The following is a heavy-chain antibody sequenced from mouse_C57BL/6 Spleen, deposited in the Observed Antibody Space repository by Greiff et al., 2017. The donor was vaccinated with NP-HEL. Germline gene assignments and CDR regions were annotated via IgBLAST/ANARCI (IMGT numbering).Heavy chain of an antibody. CDR3: ARGAHRTWVFDY. CDR1: GYTFTSYW. Sequence: QVQLQQPGAELVRPGTSVKLSCKASGYTFTSYWMHWVKQRPGQGLEWIGVIDPSDSYTNYNQKFKGKATLTVDTSSSTAYMQLSSLTSEDSAVYYCARGAHRTWVFDYWGQGTTLTVSS. D-gene: IGHD1-3*01. CDR2: IDPSDSYT. J-gene: IGHJ2*01. V-gene: IGHV1-59*01.